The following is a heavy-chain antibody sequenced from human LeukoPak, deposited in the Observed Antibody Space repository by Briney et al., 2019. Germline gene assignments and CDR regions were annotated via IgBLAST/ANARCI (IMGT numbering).Heavy chain of an antibody. CDR2: IYYTGST. V-gene: IGHV4-59*01. Sequence: SETLSLTCTVSGGSMSYNYWSWIRQPPGKGLEWIGFIYYTGSTNYNPSLKSRVSISVDTSKNQFSLKLSSVTAADTAVYYCARGGANYYGSGSYWGLDLWGRGTLVTVSS. CDR3: ARGGANYYGSGSYWGLDL. J-gene: IGHJ2*01. D-gene: IGHD3-10*01. CDR1: GGSMSYNY.